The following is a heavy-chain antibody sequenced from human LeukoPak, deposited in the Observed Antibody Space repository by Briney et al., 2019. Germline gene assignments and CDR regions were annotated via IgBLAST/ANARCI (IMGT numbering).Heavy chain of an antibody. CDR2: IYYSGST. Sequence: SETLSLTCTVSGGSISSYYWSWIRQPPGKGQEWIGYIYYSGSTNYNPSLQSRVTISVDTSKSQFSLKLSSVTAADTAVYYCARLTRRSGNYFDYWGQGTLVTVSS. J-gene: IGHJ4*02. D-gene: IGHD1-1*01. V-gene: IGHV4-59*01. CDR1: GGSISSYY. CDR3: ARLTRRSGNYFDY.